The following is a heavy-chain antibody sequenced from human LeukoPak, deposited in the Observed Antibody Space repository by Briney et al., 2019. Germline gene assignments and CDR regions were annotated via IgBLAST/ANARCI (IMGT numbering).Heavy chain of an antibody. D-gene: IGHD3-16*02. J-gene: IGHJ4*02. CDR1: GYTFTSYG. CDR2: ISAYNGNT. CDR3: ARDNDYVWGSYRRYLDY. Sequence: ASVKVSCKASGYTFTSYGISWVRQAPGQGLEWMGWISAYNGNTNYAQKLQGRVTMTTDTSTSTAYMELRSLRSDDTAVYYCARDNDYVWGSYRRYLDYWGQGTLVTVSS. V-gene: IGHV1-18*01.